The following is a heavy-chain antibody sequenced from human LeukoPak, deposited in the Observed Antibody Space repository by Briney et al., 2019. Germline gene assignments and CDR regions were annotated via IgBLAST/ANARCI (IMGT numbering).Heavy chain of an antibody. D-gene: IGHD3-10*01. J-gene: IGHJ4*02. CDR2: ISSSGSTI. V-gene: IGHV3-11*04. CDR3: ARDFGLLWFGDPIGYFDY. CDR1: GFTFSDYY. Sequence: GGSLRLSCAASGFTFSDYYMSWIRQAPGKGLEWVSYISSSGSTIYYADSVKGRFTISRDNAKNSLYLQMNSLRAEDTAVYYCARDFGLLWFGDPIGYFDYWGQGTLVTVSS.